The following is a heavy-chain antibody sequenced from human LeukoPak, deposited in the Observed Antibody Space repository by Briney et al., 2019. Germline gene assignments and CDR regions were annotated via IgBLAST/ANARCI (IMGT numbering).Heavy chain of an antibody. CDR1: GFTFSNYA. D-gene: IGHD4-23*01. J-gene: IGHJ5*02. CDR2: ISGSGDNT. CDR3: ARDPDYGGNVWFDP. V-gene: IGHV3-23*01. Sequence: GGSLRLSCAASGFTFSNYAMSWVRQAQGKGLEWVSAISGSGDNTYYADSVKGRFALSRDNSKNTVYLQMNSLRAEDTAVYYCARDPDYGGNVWFDPWGQGTLVTVSS.